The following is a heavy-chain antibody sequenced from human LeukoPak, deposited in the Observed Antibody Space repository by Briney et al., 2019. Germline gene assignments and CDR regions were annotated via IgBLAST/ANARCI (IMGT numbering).Heavy chain of an antibody. CDR1: GYTFTSYY. D-gene: IGHD1-26*01. J-gene: IGHJ4*02. Sequence: ASVKVSCKASGYTFTSYYMHWVRQAPGQGLEWLGIINPSGGITSYAQKFQGRVTMTRNTSISTAYMELSSLRSEDTAVYYCARGLGWELLWGDYWGQGTLVTVSS. CDR3: ARGLGWELLWGDY. V-gene: IGHV1-46*01. CDR2: INPSGGIT.